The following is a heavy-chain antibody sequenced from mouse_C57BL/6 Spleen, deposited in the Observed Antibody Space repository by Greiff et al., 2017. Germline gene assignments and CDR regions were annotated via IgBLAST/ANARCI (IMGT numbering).Heavy chain of an antibody. CDR1: GYSFTDYN. CDR2: INPNYGTT. V-gene: IGHV1-39*01. D-gene: IGHD2-4*01. J-gene: IGHJ3*01. CDR3: ARGGIYYDDDEVGFAY. Sequence: EVQLVESGPELVKPGASVKISCKASGYSFTDYNMNWVKQSNGKSLEWIGVINPNYGTTSYNQKFKGKATLTVDQSSSTAYMQLNSLTSEDSAVYYCARGGIYYDDDEVGFAYWGQGTLVTVSA.